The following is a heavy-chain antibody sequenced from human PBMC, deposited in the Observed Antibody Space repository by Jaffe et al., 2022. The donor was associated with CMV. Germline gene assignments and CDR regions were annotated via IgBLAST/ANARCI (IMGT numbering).Heavy chain of an antibody. CDR3: ARGRGPRWLLNGGWYFDL. CDR1: GGSFSGYY. D-gene: IGHD1-26*01. V-gene: IGHV4-34*01. J-gene: IGHJ2*01. Sequence: QVQLQQWGAGLLKPSETLSLTCAVYGGSFSGYYWSWIRQPPGKGLEWIGEINHSGSTNYNPSLKSRVTISVDTSKNQFSLKLSSVTAADTAVYYCARGRGPRWLLNGGWYFDLWGRGTLVTVSS. CDR2: INHSGST.